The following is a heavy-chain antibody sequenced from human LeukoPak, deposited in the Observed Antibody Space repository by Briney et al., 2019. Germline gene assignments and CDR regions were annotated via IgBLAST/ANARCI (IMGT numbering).Heavy chain of an antibody. CDR1: GYTFTGYY. D-gene: IGHD5-12*01. V-gene: IGHV1-2*02. CDR3: ARGPDIVATMGAFDI. CDR2: INPNSGGT. J-gene: IGHJ3*02. Sequence: ASVKVSCKASGYTFTGYYMHWVRQAPGQGLEWMGWINPNSGGTNYAQKFQGRVTMTRDTSISTVYMELSRLRSDDTAVYYCARGPDIVATMGAFDIWGQGTMVTVSS.